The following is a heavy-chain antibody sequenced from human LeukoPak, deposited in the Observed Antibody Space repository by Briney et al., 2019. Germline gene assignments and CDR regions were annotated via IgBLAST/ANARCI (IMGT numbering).Heavy chain of an antibody. CDR1: GFTFSSYE. Sequence: QAGGSLRLSCVASGFTFSSYEMNWVRQAPGKGLEWLSGVSPPGGGTYYADSVKGRFTISRDDSKNTLSLQMNSLRVEDTAVYYCARDLAWGAFDYWGQGTLVTVSS. CDR3: ARDLAWGAFDY. V-gene: IGHV3-23*01. J-gene: IGHJ4*02. CDR2: VSPPGGGT. D-gene: IGHD7-27*01.